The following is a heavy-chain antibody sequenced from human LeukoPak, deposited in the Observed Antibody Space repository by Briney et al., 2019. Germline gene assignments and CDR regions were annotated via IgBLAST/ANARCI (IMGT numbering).Heavy chain of an antibody. CDR1: GDSVSSNSVT. CDR2: TYYRSNWSY. CDR3: ARVNSGSLGA. D-gene: IGHD1-26*01. Sequence: SQTLSLTCAFSGDSVSSNSVTWNWIRLSPSRGLEWLGRTYYRSNWSYDYALSVRGRMTINPDTSKNQFSLQLSSVTPDDTAVYYCARVNSGSLGAWGQGTLVTVSS. J-gene: IGHJ5*02. V-gene: IGHV6-1*01.